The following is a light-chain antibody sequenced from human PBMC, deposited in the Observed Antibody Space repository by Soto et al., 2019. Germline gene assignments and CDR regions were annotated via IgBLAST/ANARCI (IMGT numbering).Light chain of an antibody. J-gene: IGKJ4*01. CDR2: DAS. CDR3: QQRSNWRGS. Sequence: EIVLTQSPATLSLSPGERATLSCRASQSLTKYLAWYQQKPGQAPRLLIYDASNRATAIPARFSGSGSGTDFTLTISSLEPEDFAVYYCQQRSNWRGSFGGGTKVEI. V-gene: IGKV3-11*01. CDR1: QSLTKY.